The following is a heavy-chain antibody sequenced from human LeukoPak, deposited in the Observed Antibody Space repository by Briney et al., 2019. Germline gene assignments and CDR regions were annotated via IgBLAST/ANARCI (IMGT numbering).Heavy chain of an antibody. CDR2: ISGSGANT. D-gene: IGHD3-22*01. Sequence: GGSLRLSCAASGFTFSTYATSWVRQAPGKGLEWVSTISGSGANTYYADSVRGRFTISRDNSKNTLYLHMNSLRAEDTAVYYCARGPQPYYDSMDNNWFDPWGQGTLVTVSS. J-gene: IGHJ5*02. CDR1: GFTFSTYA. V-gene: IGHV3-23*01. CDR3: ARGPQPYYDSMDNNWFDP.